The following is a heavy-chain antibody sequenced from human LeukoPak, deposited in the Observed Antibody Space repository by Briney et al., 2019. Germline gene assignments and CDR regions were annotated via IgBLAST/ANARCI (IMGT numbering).Heavy chain of an antibody. CDR1: GYTFTNYD. D-gene: IGHD3-22*01. CDR2: MNPNSGNT. V-gene: IGHV1-8*02. J-gene: IGHJ4*02. Sequence: ASVKVSCKASGYTFTNYDINWVRQATGQGLEWMGWMNPNSGNTGYAQKFQGRVTMTEDTSTDTAYMELSSLRSEDTAVYYCATGPPYYYDSSGYYFQVTYWGQGTLVTVSS. CDR3: ATGPPYYYDSSGYYFQVTY.